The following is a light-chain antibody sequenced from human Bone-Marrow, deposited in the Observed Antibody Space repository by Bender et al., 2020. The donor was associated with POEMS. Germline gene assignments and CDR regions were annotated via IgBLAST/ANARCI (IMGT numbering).Light chain of an antibody. CDR3: AVWEDSLSGWV. CDR2: SSH. CDR1: SSNIGAHA. V-gene: IGLV1-44*01. J-gene: IGLJ3*02. Sequence: QSVLTQPPSASGTPGQRVTISCSGGSSNIGAHAVNWYQHLPGPPPQLLIYSSHRRPSEVPDRFSGSRSGTSASLAISGLESEDEADYYCAVWEDSLSGWVCEGGTKLTVL.